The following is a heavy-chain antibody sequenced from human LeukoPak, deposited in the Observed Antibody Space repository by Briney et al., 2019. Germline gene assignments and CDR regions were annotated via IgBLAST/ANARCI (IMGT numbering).Heavy chain of an antibody. Sequence: ASVKVSCKASGYTFTSYAMHWVRQAPGQRLEWMGWINAGNGNTKYSQKFQGRVTITADKSTSTAYMELSSLRSEDTAVYYCARAGGYSSRFDAFDIWGQGTMVTVSS. CDR1: GYTFTSYA. CDR3: ARAGGYSSRFDAFDI. J-gene: IGHJ3*02. CDR2: INAGNGNT. D-gene: IGHD6-13*01. V-gene: IGHV1-3*01.